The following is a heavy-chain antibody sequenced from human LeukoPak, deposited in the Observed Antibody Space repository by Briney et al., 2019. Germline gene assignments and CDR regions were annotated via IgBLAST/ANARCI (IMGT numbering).Heavy chain of an antibody. J-gene: IGHJ4*02. D-gene: IGHD3-16*02. CDR3: AKDRYPRLRLGELSFDY. Sequence: PGGSLRLSCAASGFTFSSYWMSWVRQAPGKGLEWVANIKQDGSEKYYVDSVKGRFTISRDNAKNSLYLQMNSLRAEDTALYYCAKDRYPRLRLGELSFDYWGQGTLVTVSS. V-gene: IGHV3-7*03. CDR1: GFTFSSYW. CDR2: IKQDGSEK.